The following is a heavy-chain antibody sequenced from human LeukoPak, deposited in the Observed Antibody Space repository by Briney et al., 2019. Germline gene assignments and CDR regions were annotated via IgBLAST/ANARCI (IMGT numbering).Heavy chain of an antibody. CDR1: GFTFSIYG. V-gene: IGHV3-23*01. J-gene: IGHJ4*02. Sequence: PGGSLRLSCVGTGFTFSIYGMNWVRQAPGKGLEWVSAISDSGDATYYADSVKGRFTISRDNSQNTLYLQMNSLRAEDTAIYYCAKEMGFRRPLDYWGQGTLVTVSS. D-gene: IGHD2-8*01. CDR3: AKEMGFRRPLDY. CDR2: ISDSGDAT.